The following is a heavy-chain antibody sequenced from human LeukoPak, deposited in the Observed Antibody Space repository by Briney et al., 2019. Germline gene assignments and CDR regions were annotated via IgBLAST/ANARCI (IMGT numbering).Heavy chain of an antibody. J-gene: IGHJ5*02. CDR3: ARLLGSGYDEEDWFDP. D-gene: IGHD3-3*01. V-gene: IGHV4-59*08. CDR1: GGSISRYY. Sequence: SETLTLTCTVSGGSISRYYCTWIRQPPGKGLEWIGYIYYSGSTNYNPSLKSRVTISVDTSKNQFSLKLSSVTAADTAVYYCARLLGSGYDEEDWFDPWGQGTLVTVSS. CDR2: IYYSGST.